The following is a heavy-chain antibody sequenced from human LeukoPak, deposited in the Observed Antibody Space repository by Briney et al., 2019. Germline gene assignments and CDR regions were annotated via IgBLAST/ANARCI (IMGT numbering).Heavy chain of an antibody. V-gene: IGHV3-21*01. Sequence: PGGSLRLSCAASGFTFSSYAMSWVRQAPGKGLEWVSSISSSSSYIYYADSVKGRFTISRDNAKNSLYLQMNSLRAEDTAVYYCASNQQWLVGGHDYWGQGTLATVSS. J-gene: IGHJ4*02. CDR1: GFTFSSYA. CDR2: ISSSSSYI. D-gene: IGHD6-19*01. CDR3: ASNQQWLVGGHDY.